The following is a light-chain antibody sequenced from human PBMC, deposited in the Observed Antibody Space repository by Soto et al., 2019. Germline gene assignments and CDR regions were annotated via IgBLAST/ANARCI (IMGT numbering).Light chain of an antibody. V-gene: IGLV2-14*01. Sequence: QSALTQPASVSGAPGQSITISCTGTSSDVGDYNYVSWYQQHPGEAPKLMIYEVSNRPSGVSNRFSGSKSGNTASLIISGLQAEDEADYDCTAYASSNTPYVFGTGTKVTVL. J-gene: IGLJ1*01. CDR3: TAYASSNTPYV. CDR2: EVS. CDR1: SSDVGDYNY.